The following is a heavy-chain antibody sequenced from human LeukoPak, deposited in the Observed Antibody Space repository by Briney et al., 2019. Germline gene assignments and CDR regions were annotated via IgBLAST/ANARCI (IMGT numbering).Heavy chain of an antibody. CDR1: GGSISTYY. CDR2: IFHTGTT. J-gene: IGHJ4*02. Sequence: PSETLSLTCTVSGGSISTYYWSWIRQPPGKGLECLGFIFHTGTTNYNPSLKSRVTISVDTSKNQFSLKLSSVTAADTAIYYCARTYCGTIACPFDHWGQGNLVTVSS. V-gene: IGHV4-59*08. CDR3: ARTYCGTIACPFDH. D-gene: IGHD2-21*01.